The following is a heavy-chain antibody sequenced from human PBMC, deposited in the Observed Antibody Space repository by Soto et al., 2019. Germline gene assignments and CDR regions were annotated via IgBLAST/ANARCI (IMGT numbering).Heavy chain of an antibody. CDR1: GFTFSSYV. Sequence: PGGSLRLSCAASGFTFSSYVMHWVRQAPGKGLEWVAVISYDGSNKYYADSVKGRFTISRDNSKNTLYLQMNSLRAEDTAVYYCAKDVWQWSFRWGFDYWGQGTLVTVSS. V-gene: IGHV3-30*18. D-gene: IGHD2-8*01. CDR2: ISYDGSNK. J-gene: IGHJ4*02. CDR3: AKDVWQWSFRWGFDY.